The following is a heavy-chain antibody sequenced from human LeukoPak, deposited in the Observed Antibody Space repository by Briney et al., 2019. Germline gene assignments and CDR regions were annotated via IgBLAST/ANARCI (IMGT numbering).Heavy chain of an antibody. J-gene: IGHJ4*02. CDR3: AKGRVRQLDPFDY. V-gene: IGHV3-23*01. D-gene: IGHD6-6*01. Sequence: GGSLRLSCAVSGFTFSSYGMSWVRQAPGKGLEWVSAISGSGGSTDHVDSVKGRFTISRDNSKNTLYLQMNSLRAEDTAVYYCAKGRVRQLDPFDYWGQGTLVTVSS. CDR2: ISGSGGST. CDR1: GFTFSSYG.